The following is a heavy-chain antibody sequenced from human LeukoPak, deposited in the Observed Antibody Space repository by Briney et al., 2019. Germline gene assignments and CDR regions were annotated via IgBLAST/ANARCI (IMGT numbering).Heavy chain of an antibody. CDR1: GFTFTNYA. CDR2: IRGDGSST. J-gene: IGHJ4*02. D-gene: IGHD1-26*01. Sequence: GGSLRLSCAASGFTFTNYAMSWIRQAPGKGLEWVSVIRGDGSSTYYADSMKGRFTISRDNSKNTLYLQMNSLRAEDTAVYYCAAHRYSGIYPYYFDYWGQGALVTVSS. CDR3: AAHRYSGIYPYYFDY. V-gene: IGHV3-23*01.